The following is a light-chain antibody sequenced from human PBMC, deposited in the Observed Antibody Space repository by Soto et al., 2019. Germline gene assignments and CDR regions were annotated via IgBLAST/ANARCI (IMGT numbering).Light chain of an antibody. CDR3: QRYGSSPLIT. Sequence: EIVMTQSPATLSESPWERATLSCRASHSVSSNLAWYQQKPGQAPRLLIYGASSRATGIPDRFSGSGSGTDFTLTISRLEPEDFAVYFCQRYGSSPLITFGQGTRLEIK. CDR2: GAS. CDR1: HSVSSN. J-gene: IGKJ5*01. V-gene: IGKV3-20*01.